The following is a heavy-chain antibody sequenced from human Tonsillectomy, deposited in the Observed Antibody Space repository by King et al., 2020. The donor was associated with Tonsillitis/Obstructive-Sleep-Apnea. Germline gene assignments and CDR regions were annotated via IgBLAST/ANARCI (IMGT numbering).Heavy chain of an antibody. J-gene: IGHJ3*02. CDR3: AKGRDFGVVTDDGFDI. V-gene: IGHV5-10-1*01. D-gene: IGHD3-3*01. CDR1: GYSFTSFW. Sequence: VQLVESGAEGKEPGEALRISCKGSGYSFTSFWINWVRQMPGKGLEWVGRIDPSDSYTNYNPSFQGHVTISLDKSITTAFLQWSSLKASDTAIYYCAKGRDFGVVTDDGFDIWGQGTMVTVSS. CDR2: IDPSDSYT.